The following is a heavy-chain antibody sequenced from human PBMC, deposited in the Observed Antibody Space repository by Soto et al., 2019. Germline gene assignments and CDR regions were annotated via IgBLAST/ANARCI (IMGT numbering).Heavy chain of an antibody. Sequence: ASVKVSCKASGGTFTSYDINWVRQATGQGLEWMGWMNPNSGNTGYAQKFQGRVTMTRNTSISTAYMELSSLRSEDTAVCYCARVCRAMVRGVITYYFDYWGQGTLVTVSS. CDR1: GGTFTSYD. CDR2: MNPNSGNT. D-gene: IGHD3-10*01. V-gene: IGHV1-8*01. CDR3: ARVCRAMVRGVITYYFDY. J-gene: IGHJ4*02.